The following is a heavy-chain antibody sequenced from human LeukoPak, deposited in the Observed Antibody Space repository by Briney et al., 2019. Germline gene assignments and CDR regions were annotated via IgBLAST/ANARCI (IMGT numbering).Heavy chain of an antibody. J-gene: IGHJ4*02. CDR1: GGSISSGDYY. CDR3: ARVVITGDFDY. D-gene: IGHD3-22*01. CDR2: IYYSGST. V-gene: IGHV4-30-4*01. Sequence: SQTLSLTCTVSGGSISSGDYYWSWIRQPPGKGLEWIGYIYYSGSTYYNPSLKSRVTISVDPSKNQFSLKLSSVTAADTAVYYCARVVITGDFDYWGKGTLVTVSS.